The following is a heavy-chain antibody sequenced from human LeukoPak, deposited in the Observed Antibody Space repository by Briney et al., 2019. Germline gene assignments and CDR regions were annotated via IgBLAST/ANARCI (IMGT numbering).Heavy chain of an antibody. CDR1: GFTFSDYE. CDR3: ATDSPTLGSFDY. J-gene: IGHJ4*02. CDR2: TSGSGENS. D-gene: IGHD4-23*01. Sequence: GGSLRLSCAGSGFTFSDYEMNWVRQAPGKGLEWVSVTSGSGENSYYADSVKGRFTISRDNSKNTLYLQMNSLRAEDTAVYYCATDSPTLGSFDYWGQGTLVIVSS. V-gene: IGHV3-23*01.